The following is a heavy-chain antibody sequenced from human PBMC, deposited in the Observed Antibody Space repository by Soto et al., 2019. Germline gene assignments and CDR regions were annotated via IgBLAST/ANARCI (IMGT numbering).Heavy chain of an antibody. Sequence: SQTLSLTCAISGDSVSSNSVVWNWIRQSPSRGLEWLGRTYYRSKWFYEYAESVRSRIAINPDTSKNQFSLQLNSVTPEDTAVYYCARDDPSRYEPFDYWGQGTLVTVS. V-gene: IGHV6-1*01. CDR1: GDSVSSNSVV. CDR2: TYYRSKWFY. J-gene: IGHJ4*02. CDR3: ARDDPSRYEPFDY. D-gene: IGHD3-16*01.